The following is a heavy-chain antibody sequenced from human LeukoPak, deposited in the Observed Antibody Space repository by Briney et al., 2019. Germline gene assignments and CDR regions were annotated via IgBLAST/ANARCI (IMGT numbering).Heavy chain of an antibody. D-gene: IGHD3-3*01. CDR2: IWYDGSNK. CDR1: GFTFSSYT. V-gene: IGHV3-33*08. Sequence: GGSLRLSYAASGFTFSSYTMNWVRQAPGKGLEWVAVIWYDGSNKYYADSVKGRFTISRDNSKNTLYLQMNSLRAEDTAVYYCPSANHNDFWSGYYRDYYYYYMDVWGKGTTVTVSS. CDR3: PSANHNDFWSGYYRDYYYYYMDV. J-gene: IGHJ6*03.